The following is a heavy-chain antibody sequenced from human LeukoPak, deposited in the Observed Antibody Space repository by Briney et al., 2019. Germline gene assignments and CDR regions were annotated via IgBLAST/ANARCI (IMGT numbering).Heavy chain of an antibody. Sequence: GGSLRLSCAASGFTFSSYWMSWIRQAPGKELEWVANIKQDGSEKYYVDSVKGRFTISRDNAKNSLYLQMNSLRAEDTAVYFCARGQTTMTNWGQGTLVTVSS. CDR1: GFTFSSYW. CDR3: ARGQTTMTN. D-gene: IGHD4-17*01. J-gene: IGHJ4*02. V-gene: IGHV3-7*03. CDR2: IKQDGSEK.